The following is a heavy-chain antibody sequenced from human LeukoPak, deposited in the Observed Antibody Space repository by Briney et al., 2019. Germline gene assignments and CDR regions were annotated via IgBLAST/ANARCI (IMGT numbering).Heavy chain of an antibody. Sequence: GGSLRLSCAASGFTFSSYAMHWVRQAPGKGLEWVAVISYDGSNKYYADSVKGRFTISRDNSKNTLYLQMNSLRAEDTAVYYCAKVGGSYYEYYFAYWGQGTLVTVSS. CDR2: ISYDGSNK. CDR3: AKVGGSYYEYYFAY. V-gene: IGHV3-30-3*01. D-gene: IGHD1-26*01. CDR1: GFTFSSYA. J-gene: IGHJ4*02.